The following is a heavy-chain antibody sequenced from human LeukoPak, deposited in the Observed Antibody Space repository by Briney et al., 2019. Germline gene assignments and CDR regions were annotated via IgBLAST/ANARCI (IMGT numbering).Heavy chain of an antibody. CDR2: IYYSGST. J-gene: IGHJ4*02. CDR1: GGSFSGYY. CDR3: ARMADYYDSSGYYSTYFDY. Sequence: PSETLSLTCAVYGGSFSGYYWSWIRQPPGKGLEWIGYIYYSGSTNYNPSLKSRVTISVDTSKNQFSLKLSSVTAADTAVYYCARMADYYDSSGYYSTYFDYWGQGTLVTVSS. V-gene: IGHV4-59*01. D-gene: IGHD3-22*01.